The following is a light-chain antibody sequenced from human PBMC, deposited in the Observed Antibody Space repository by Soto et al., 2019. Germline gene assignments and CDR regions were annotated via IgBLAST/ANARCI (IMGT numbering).Light chain of an antibody. J-gene: IGLJ3*02. CDR2: EVS. CDR1: SSDVGGYNY. Sequence: QSALAQPASVSGSPGQSITISCTGTSSDVGGYNYDSWYQHHPGKAPKLMIYEVSNRPSGVSNRFSGSKSGNTASLTISGLQAEDEADYYCSSYTSTTTLEVFGGGTKLTVL. CDR3: SSYTSTTTLEV. V-gene: IGLV2-14*01.